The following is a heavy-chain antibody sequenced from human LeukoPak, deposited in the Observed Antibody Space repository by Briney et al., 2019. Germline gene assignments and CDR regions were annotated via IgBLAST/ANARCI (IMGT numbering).Heavy chain of an antibody. CDR3: AKNDAAGGNKPDY. D-gene: IGHD4-23*01. V-gene: IGHV3-33*06. CDR2: IWYDGSNK. Sequence: PGGSLRLSCAASGFTFSSYGMHWVRQAPGKGLEWVAIIWYDGSNKYYADSVKGRFTISRDNSKNTLYLQMNSLTAEDTAVYYCAKNDAAGGNKPDYWGQGTLVTVSS. J-gene: IGHJ4*02. CDR1: GFTFSSYG.